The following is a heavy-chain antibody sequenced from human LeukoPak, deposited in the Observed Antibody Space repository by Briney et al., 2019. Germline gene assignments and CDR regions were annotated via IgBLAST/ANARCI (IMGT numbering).Heavy chain of an antibody. CDR3: VRTPPNWGFDY. Sequence: ASVKVSCKASGYTFTSYDISWVRQATGQGLEWMGWMNPNSGDTGYAQKFQGRVTMTSDSSISTAYMELSSLRSEDTAIYYCVRTPPNWGFDYWGQGTLVTVSS. D-gene: IGHD7-27*01. CDR2: MNPNSGDT. J-gene: IGHJ4*02. CDR1: GYTFTSYD. V-gene: IGHV1-8*01.